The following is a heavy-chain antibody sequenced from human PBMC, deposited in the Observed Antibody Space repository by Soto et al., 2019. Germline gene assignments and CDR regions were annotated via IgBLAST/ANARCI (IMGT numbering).Heavy chain of an antibody. V-gene: IGHV6-1*01. CDR3: SRERAEAGTYYYSMDV. D-gene: IGHD6-19*01. J-gene: IGHJ6*02. CDR1: GDSVSRNSGA. Sequence: PSQTLSLTCAISGDSVSRNSGAWDWLRQSPSRGLEWLGRTYYRSKWFNDYAVSVKGRITINPDTSKNQFSLQLNSVTPEDTAVYYCSRERAEAGTYYYSMDVWGQGTTVTVYS. CDR2: TYYRSKWFN.